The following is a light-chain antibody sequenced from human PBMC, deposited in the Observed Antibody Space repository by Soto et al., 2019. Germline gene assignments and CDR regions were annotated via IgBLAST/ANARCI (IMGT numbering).Light chain of an antibody. J-gene: IGLJ1*01. CDR3: CAYAGDSAPFV. CDR1: SSDVGTYNL. Sequence: QSALTQPASVSGSPGQSITISCTGISSDVGTYNLVSWYQQFPGKAPKLMIFEGSKRPSGVSNRFSGFTSGNTASLTISGLQAEDEADYYCCAYAGDSAPFVFGTGTKVTVL. V-gene: IGLV2-23*01. CDR2: EGS.